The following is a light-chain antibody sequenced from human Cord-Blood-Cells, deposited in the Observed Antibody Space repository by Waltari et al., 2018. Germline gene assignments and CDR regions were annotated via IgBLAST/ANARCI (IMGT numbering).Light chain of an antibody. CDR2: ESS. CDR1: SSDVGSYNL. CDR3: CSYAGSRTWV. J-gene: IGLJ2*01. V-gene: IGLV2-23*01. Sequence: QSALTQPASVSGSPGQSITIPCTGTSSDVGSYNLVSWYQPHPGKAPKRMICESSTPPSGLCNRVSGSESGNTASLTISGLQAEDEADYYCCSYAGSRTWVFGGGTKLTVL.